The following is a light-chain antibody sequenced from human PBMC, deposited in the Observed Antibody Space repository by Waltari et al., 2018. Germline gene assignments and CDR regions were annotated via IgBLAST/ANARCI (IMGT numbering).Light chain of an antibody. CDR3: MQGTHWWT. V-gene: IGKV2-30*02. CDR2: KVS. J-gene: IGKJ1*01. CDR1: QSLVHSDGNTY. Sequence: DVVMTQSPLSLPVTLGQPASISCRSSQSLVHSDGNTYLNWFHQRPGQSPRRLIYKVSNRDSGVPDRFSGSGSGTDFTLKISRVEAEDVGFYYRMQGTHWWTFGQGTKVEIK.